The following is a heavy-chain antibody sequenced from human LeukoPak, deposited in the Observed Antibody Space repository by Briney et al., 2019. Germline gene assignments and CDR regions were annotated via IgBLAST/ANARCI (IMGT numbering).Heavy chain of an antibody. V-gene: IGHV1-18*01. CDR3: ARDPDRYCSSTSCHLGSQFDY. Sequence: GASVKVSCKASGYTFTCYGISWVRQAPGQGLEWMGWISAYNGNTNYAQKLQGRVTMTTDTSTRTAYMELRSLRSDDTAVYYCARDPDRYCSSTSCHLGSQFDYWGQGTLVTVSS. CDR1: GYTFTCYG. CDR2: ISAYNGNT. D-gene: IGHD2-2*01. J-gene: IGHJ4*02.